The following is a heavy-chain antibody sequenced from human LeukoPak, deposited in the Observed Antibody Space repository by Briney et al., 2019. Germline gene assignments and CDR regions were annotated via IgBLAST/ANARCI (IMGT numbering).Heavy chain of an antibody. CDR1: GGSINNYY. Sequence: SETLSLTCTVSGGSINNYYWSWIRQPPGKGLEWIGYIQYGGRTYYSPSLKSRVTISMDLSKIQFSLMMSSVTAADTAVYYCARDFFGDFDHWGQGILVTVSS. CDR3: ARDFFGDFDH. V-gene: IGHV4-59*01. J-gene: IGHJ4*02. CDR2: IQYGGRT. D-gene: IGHD2/OR15-2a*01.